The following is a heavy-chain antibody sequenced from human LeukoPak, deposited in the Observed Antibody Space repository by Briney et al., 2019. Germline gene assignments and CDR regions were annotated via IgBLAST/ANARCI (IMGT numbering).Heavy chain of an antibody. V-gene: IGHV3-20*04. D-gene: IGHD1-26*01. J-gene: IGHJ4*02. Sequence: GGSLRLSCATSGFTFDDFDLNWVRQAPGKGLEWVSAIRWSDGRIRYVDSVKGRFIISRDNAKKSVYLQMNSLRAEDTALYYCARGEDYFDYWGQGTLVTVTS. CDR3: ARGEDYFDY. CDR2: IRWSDGRI. CDR1: GFTFDDFD.